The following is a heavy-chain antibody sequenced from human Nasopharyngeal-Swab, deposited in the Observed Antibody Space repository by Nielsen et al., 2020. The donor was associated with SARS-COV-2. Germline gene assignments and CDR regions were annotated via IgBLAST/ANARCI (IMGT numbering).Heavy chain of an antibody. CDR1: GGSISSSSYY. D-gene: IGHD3-10*01. CDR3: ERYYYGSVPPVFDY. CDR2: IYYSGST. Sequence: SETLSLTCTVSGGSISSSSYYWGWIRQPPGKGLEWIGSIYYSGSTYYNPSLKSRVTISVDTSKNQFSLKLSSVTAADTAVYYCERYYYGSVPPVFDYWGQGTLVTVSS. V-gene: IGHV4-39*07. J-gene: IGHJ4*02.